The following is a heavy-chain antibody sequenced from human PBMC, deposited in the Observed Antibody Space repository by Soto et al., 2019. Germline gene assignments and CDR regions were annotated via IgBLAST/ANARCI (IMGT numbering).Heavy chain of an antibody. V-gene: IGHV4-34*01. D-gene: IGHD2-2*01. CDR1: GGSFSGYY. CDR3: ARGAGYCSSTSCYVTYCYYYYGMDV. J-gene: IGHJ6*02. Sequence: PSETLSLTCAVYGGSFSGYYWSWIRQPPGKGLEWIGEINHSGSTNYNPSLKSRVTISVDTSKNQFSLKLSSVTAADTAVYYCARGAGYCSSTSCYVTYCYYYYGMDVWGQGTTVTVSS. CDR2: INHSGST.